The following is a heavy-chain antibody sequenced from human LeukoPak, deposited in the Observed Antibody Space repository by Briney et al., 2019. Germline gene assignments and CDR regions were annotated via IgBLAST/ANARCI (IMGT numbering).Heavy chain of an antibody. V-gene: IGHV3-64D*09. CDR1: GFTFSSYA. Sequence: PGGSLRLSCAASGFTFSSYAMHWVRQAPGKGLEYVSAISSNGGSTYYADSVKGRFTISRDNSKNTLYLQMSSLRAEDTAVYYCVKDPTYYYDSSGYYPDYWGQGTLVTVSS. CDR3: VKDPTYYYDSSGYYPDY. J-gene: IGHJ4*02. D-gene: IGHD3-22*01. CDR2: ISSNGGST.